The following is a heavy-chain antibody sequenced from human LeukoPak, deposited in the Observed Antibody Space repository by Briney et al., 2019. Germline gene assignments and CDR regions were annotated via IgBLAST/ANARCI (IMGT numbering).Heavy chain of an antibody. CDR3: VRLSPYDSSGYYYDY. J-gene: IGHJ4*01. CDR1: GFTFTNYG. D-gene: IGHD3-22*01. Sequence: GGSLRLSCAASGFTFTNYGMHWVRQAIGKGLEWVSGIGTAGDTYYPGSVKGRFTISRENAKNSMYLQMNSLRAGDTAVYYCVRLSPYDSSGYYYDYWGHGTLVTVSS. CDR2: IGTAGDT. V-gene: IGHV3-13*01.